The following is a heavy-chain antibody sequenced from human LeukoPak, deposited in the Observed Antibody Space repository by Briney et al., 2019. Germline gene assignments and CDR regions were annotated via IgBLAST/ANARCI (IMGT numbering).Heavy chain of an antibody. J-gene: IGHJ5*02. CDR1: GYTFTGSY. Sequence: GASVKVSCKASGYTFTGSYIHWVRQAPGQGLEWMGWINPNNGDTNYTQIFQGRVTMTRDTSIRTAYMELSRLRSDDTAVYYCARDMYIHGSGMFDPWGQGTLVIVSS. D-gene: IGHD1-14*01. CDR3: ARDMYIHGSGMFDP. V-gene: IGHV1-2*02. CDR2: INPNNGDT.